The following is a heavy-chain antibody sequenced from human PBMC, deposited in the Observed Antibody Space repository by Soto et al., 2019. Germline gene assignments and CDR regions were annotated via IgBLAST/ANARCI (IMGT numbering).Heavy chain of an antibody. D-gene: IGHD6-13*01. J-gene: IGHJ4*02. CDR1: GGSSSSSSYY. V-gene: IGHV4-39*01. CDR3: ARQSPWQLVQQY. CDR2: IYSSGGT. Sequence: QLQLQESGRGLVKPSETLSLTCTFSGGSSSSSSYYWDWIRQPPGKGLEWIGSIYSSGGTYYNPSLKSRVTMSVDTSKNQFSLNLSSVTAADTAVYYRARQSPWQLVQQYWVQGTLVSVSS.